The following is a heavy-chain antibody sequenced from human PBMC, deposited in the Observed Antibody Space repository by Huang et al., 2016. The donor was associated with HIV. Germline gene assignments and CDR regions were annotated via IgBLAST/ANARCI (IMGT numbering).Heavy chain of an antibody. CDR2: RIPSFGKA. D-gene: IGHD3-22*01. CDR3: ARVESRRYYDSSGYYY. Sequence: QVQLVQSGAEVKKPGSSVKVSCKASGGTFSSYAISWVRQAPGQGLEWRGGRIPSFGKAKDAQKCQGRVTITADESTSTAYMELSSLRSEDTAVYYCARVESRRYYDSSGYYYWGQGTLVTVSS. J-gene: IGHJ4*02. CDR1: GGTFSSYA. V-gene: IGHV1-69*01.